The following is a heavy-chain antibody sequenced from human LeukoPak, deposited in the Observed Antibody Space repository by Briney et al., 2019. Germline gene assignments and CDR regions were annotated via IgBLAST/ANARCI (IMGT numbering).Heavy chain of an antibody. CDR3: TRGRHYYYYYMDV. CDR1: GGSFSGYY. Sequence: SETLSLTCAVYGGSFSGYYWSWIRQPPGKGLEWIGEINHSGSTNYNPSLKSRVTISVDTSKNQFSLKLSSVTAADTAVYYCTRGRHYYYYYMDVWGKGTTVTISS. J-gene: IGHJ6*03. V-gene: IGHV4-34*01. CDR2: INHSGST.